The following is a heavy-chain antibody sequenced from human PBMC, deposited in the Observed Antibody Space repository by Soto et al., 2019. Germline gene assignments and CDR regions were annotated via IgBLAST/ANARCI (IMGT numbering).Heavy chain of an antibody. CDR1: SGSISSSNW. J-gene: IGHJ4*02. Sequence: SETLSLTCAVSSGSISSSNWWSWVRQPPGKGLEWIGEIYHSGSTNYNPSLKSRVTISVDKSKNQFSLKLSSVTAADTAVYYCAREGAAAGPHQPWRQGTLVTVSS. V-gene: IGHV4-4*02. CDR3: AREGAAAGPHQP. D-gene: IGHD6-13*01. CDR2: IYHSGST.